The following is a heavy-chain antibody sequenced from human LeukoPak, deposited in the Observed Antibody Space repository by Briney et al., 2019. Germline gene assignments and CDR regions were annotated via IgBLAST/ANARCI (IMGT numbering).Heavy chain of an antibody. CDR2: IYPGASDT. CDR1: GYSFTSYW. D-gene: IGHD2-15*01. V-gene: IGHV5-51*01. Sequence: RGESLKISCKGSGYSFTSYWIGWVRQMPGKGLEWMGIIYPGASDTRYSPSFQGQVTISADKSISTAYLQWSSLKASDTAMYYCARRYCSAGSCFDSWGQGTLVTVSS. J-gene: IGHJ4*02. CDR3: ARRYCSAGSCFDS.